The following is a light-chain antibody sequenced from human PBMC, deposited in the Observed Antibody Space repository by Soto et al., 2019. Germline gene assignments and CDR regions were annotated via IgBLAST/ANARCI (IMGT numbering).Light chain of an antibody. J-gene: IGLJ2*01. Sequence: QSVLTQPPSVSGAPGQRVTISCTGSSSNIGDGSDVHWYQQLPGAAPKLLIFGNNHRPSGVPDRFSGSKSGTSGSLAITGRQAEEEADYHCQSYDSSLSDVVFGGGTKLTVL. CDR2: GNN. CDR1: SSNIGDGSD. CDR3: QSYDSSLSDVV. V-gene: IGLV1-40*01.